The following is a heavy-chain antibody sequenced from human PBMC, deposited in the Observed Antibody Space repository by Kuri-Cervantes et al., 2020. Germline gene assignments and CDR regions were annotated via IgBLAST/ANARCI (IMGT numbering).Heavy chain of an antibody. V-gene: IGHV3-23*01. J-gene: IGHJ6*04. Sequence: LSLTCAASGFTFSNYAMSWVRQAPGKGLEWVSVTSDNGGSTYHADSVKGRFTISRDNSKNTLYLQMNSLRDEDPAVYYCAKDLNRIWFGEFPYYYGMDVWGKGTTVTVSS. CDR3: AKDLNRIWFGEFPYYYGMDV. D-gene: IGHD3-10*01. CDR2: TSDNGGST. CDR1: GFTFSNYA.